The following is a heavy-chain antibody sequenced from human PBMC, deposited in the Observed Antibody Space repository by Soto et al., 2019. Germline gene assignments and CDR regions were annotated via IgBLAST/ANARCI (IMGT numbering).Heavy chain of an antibody. V-gene: IGHV1-2*02. CDR1: GYTFTSYG. CDR3: ARGPPYSSSWYNWFDP. CDR2: INPNSGGT. J-gene: IGHJ5*02. Sequence: ASVKVSCKASGYTFTSYGISWVRQAPGQGLEWMGWINPNSGGTNYAQKFQGRVTMTRDTPISTAYMELSRLRSDDTAVYYCARGPPYSSSWYNWFDPWGQGTLVTVSS. D-gene: IGHD6-13*01.